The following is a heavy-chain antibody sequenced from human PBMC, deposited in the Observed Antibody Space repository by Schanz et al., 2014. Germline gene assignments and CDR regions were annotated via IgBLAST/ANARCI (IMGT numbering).Heavy chain of an antibody. CDR2: IATSSSTR. V-gene: IGHV3-48*01. CDR1: GFDFNSYS. Sequence: EVRLVESGGGLVQPGGSLRLSCEASGFDFNSYSMNWVRQVPGKGLEWLSYIATSSSTRHYADSVKGRVTISRDNAKNSVSLQMRRLRVEDTAVYYCASGVHVSALQKWLQFWGRGTLVIVSS. D-gene: IGHD3-10*01. J-gene: IGHJ1*01. CDR3: ASGVHVSALQKWLQF.